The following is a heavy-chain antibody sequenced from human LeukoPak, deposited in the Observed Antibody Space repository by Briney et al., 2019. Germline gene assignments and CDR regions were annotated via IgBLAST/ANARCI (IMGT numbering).Heavy chain of an antibody. CDR1: GGSFSGYY. CDR2: INHSGST. J-gene: IGHJ4*02. CDR3: ARDRYGRLDY. Sequence: PSETLSLTCAVYGGSFSGYYWSWIGQPPGKGLEWIGEINHSGSTNYNPSLKSRVTISVDTSKNQFSLKLSSVTAADTAVYYCARDRYGRLDYWGQGTLVTVSS. V-gene: IGHV4-34*01. D-gene: IGHD1-1*01.